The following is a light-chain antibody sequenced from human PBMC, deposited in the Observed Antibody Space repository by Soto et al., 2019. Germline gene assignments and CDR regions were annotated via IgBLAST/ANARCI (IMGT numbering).Light chain of an antibody. V-gene: IGKV3-20*01. CDR3: QQYGSSPGT. J-gene: IGKJ1*01. Sequence: EIVLTQSPGTLSKSPGERGTLSCRASQSVSSNYLGWFQQKPGQAPRLLIFGASYRDTGIPDRFSGSGSGTDFTLTISRLEPEDFAMYYCQQYGSSPGTFGQGTKVEVK. CDR1: QSVSSNY. CDR2: GAS.